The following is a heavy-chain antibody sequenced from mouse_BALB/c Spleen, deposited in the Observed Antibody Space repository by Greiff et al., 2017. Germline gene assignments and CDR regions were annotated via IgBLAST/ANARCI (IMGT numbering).Heavy chain of an antibody. D-gene: IGHD3-2*01. J-gene: IGHJ3*01. V-gene: IGHV5-9-4*01. CDR3: ARERGDSSGYTPFAY. CDR2: ISSGGSYT. CDR1: GFTFSSYA. Sequence: EVKLVESGGGLVKPGGSLKLSCAASGFTFSSYAMSWVRQSPEKRLEWVAEISSGGSYTYYPDTVTGRFTISRDNAKNTLYLEMSSLRSEDTAMYYCARERGDSSGYTPFAYWGQGTLVTVSA.